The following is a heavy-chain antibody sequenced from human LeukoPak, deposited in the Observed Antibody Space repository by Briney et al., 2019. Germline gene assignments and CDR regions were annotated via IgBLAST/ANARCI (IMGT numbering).Heavy chain of an antibody. D-gene: IGHD1-26*01. Sequence: GASVKVSCRTSGYTFTSYYMHWVRQAPGQGLEWIGWMNPNSGATNYAQKFQGRVTVTRDMSTRTVYMELSDLRPEDTALYYCARDYSGQWEQLTGWWIDPWGQGTLVIVSS. J-gene: IGHJ5*02. V-gene: IGHV1-2*02. CDR1: GYTFTSYY. CDR2: MNPNSGAT. CDR3: ARDYSGQWEQLTGWWIDP.